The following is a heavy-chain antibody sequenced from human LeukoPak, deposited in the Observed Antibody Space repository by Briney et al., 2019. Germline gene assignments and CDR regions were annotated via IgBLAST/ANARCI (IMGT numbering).Heavy chain of an antibody. CDR3: ARGSGGDYRDYYYYGMDV. V-gene: IGHV3-9*01. D-gene: IGHD4-17*01. CDR1: GFTFDDYA. Sequence: GRSLRLSCAASGFTFDDYAMHWVRQAPGKGLEWVSGMSWNSGSIGYADSVKGRFTISRDNAKNSLYLQMNSLRAEDTALYYCARGSGGDYRDYYYYGMDVWGQGTTVTVSS. CDR2: MSWNSGSI. J-gene: IGHJ6*02.